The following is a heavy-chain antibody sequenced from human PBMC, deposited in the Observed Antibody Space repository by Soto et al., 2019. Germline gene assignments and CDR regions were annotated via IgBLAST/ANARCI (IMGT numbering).Heavy chain of an antibody. D-gene: IGHD2-21*02. CDR1: GYTFPNYG. CDR3: ARAVISYCGSDRGPGYFHH. V-gene: IGHV1-18*04. J-gene: IGHJ1*01. Sequence: QVQLVQSGVEVKKPGASVNVSCKASGYTFPNYGINWVRQAPGQGLEWMGWISAYNGNTDYAQKLQGRVTMTTETSTTTAYMEVTNLRSDDTDVYYCARAVISYCGSDRGPGYFHHWGKGTLVIVSS. CDR2: ISAYNGNT.